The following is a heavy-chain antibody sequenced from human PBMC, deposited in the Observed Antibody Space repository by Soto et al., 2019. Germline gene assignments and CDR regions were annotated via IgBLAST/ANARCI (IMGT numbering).Heavy chain of an antibody. J-gene: IGHJ4*02. Sequence: QVQLQESGPGLVKPSQTLSLTCTVSGGSISSGDYYWSWIRQPPGKGLEWSGYIYYSGSTYYNPSLKSRVTISVDPSKNQFSLKLSSVTAADTAVYYCARRRRRLTLKDFDYWGQGTLVTVSS. D-gene: IGHD3-16*01. CDR1: GGSISSGDYY. CDR2: IYYSGST. V-gene: IGHV4-30-4*01. CDR3: ARRRRRLTLKDFDY.